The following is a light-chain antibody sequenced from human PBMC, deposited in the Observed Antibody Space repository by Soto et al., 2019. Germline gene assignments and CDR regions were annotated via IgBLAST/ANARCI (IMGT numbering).Light chain of an antibody. CDR2: GND. CDR3: QSYDSRLRAYV. J-gene: IGLJ1*01. CDR1: SSNIGAGYD. V-gene: IGLV1-40*01. Sequence: QAVVTQPPSVSGAPGQRLTISCTGSSSNIGAGYDVHWYQQLPGTAPKLLISGNDNRPAGVPDRFSGSKSGTSASLAITGLQAEDEAEYHCQSYDSRLRAYVFGAGTKLTVL.